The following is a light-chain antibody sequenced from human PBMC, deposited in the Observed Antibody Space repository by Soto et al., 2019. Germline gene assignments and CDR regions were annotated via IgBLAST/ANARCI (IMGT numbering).Light chain of an antibody. V-gene: IGKV1-8*01. CDR3: QQYYSYPLT. Sequence: AIRMTQSPSSLSASTGDRVTITCRASQGIGSYLAWYQQKPGKAPKLLIYAASTLQSGVPSRFSGSGSGTDFTLTISCLQSEDFATYYCQQYYSYPLTFGGGTKVDIK. CDR2: AAS. CDR1: QGIGSY. J-gene: IGKJ4*01.